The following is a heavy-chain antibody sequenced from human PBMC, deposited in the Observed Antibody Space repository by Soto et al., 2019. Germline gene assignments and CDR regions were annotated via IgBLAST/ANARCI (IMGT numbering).Heavy chain of an antibody. D-gene: IGHD2-2*01. CDR1: GYSFTSYW. V-gene: IGHV5-51*01. CDR3: ARHRTYCSSISCYRHDAFDI. J-gene: IGHJ3*02. CDR2: IYPGDSDT. Sequence: GEYLKISCKGSGYSFTSYWIGWVRQMPGKGLEWMGIIYPGDSDTRYSPSFQGQVTISTDKSISTAYLQWSSLKASDTAMYYCARHRTYCSSISCYRHDAFDIWGPRTMVTV.